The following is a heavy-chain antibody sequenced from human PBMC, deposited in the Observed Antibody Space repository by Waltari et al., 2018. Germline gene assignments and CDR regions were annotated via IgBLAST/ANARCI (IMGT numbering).Heavy chain of an antibody. CDR3: ARDRGLRGGYDS. CDR1: GGSISSGNW. J-gene: IGHJ5*02. V-gene: IGHV4-4*02. D-gene: IGHD5-12*01. Sequence: QVQLQESGPGLVKPSGTLSLTCVVYGGSISSGNWWSWVRQPPGKGLAWIGEIYHSGRTNYNPSLKSRLSISLDKSKNQFSLNLSSVTAADTAGYYCARDRGLRGGYDSWGQGTLVTVSS. CDR2: IYHSGRT.